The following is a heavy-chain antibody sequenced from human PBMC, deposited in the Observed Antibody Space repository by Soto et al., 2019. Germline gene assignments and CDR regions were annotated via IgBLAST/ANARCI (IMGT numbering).Heavy chain of an antibody. CDR1: GYSFTSYW. CDR2: IDPSDSYT. Sequence: PGESLKISCKGSGYSFTSYWISWVRQMPGKGLEWMGRIDPSDSYTNYSPSFQGHVTISADKSISTAYLQWSSLKASDTAMYYCARSIAVAAYYYGMDVWGKGPTVTVSS. D-gene: IGHD6-19*01. CDR3: ARSIAVAAYYYGMDV. V-gene: IGHV5-10-1*01. J-gene: IGHJ6*04.